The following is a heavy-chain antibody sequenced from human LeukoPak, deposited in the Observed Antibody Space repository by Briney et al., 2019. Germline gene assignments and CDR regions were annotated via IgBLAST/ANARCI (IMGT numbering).Heavy chain of an antibody. Sequence: GESLKISCAGIGFSFTSYYIGWVRQMPGKGLEWMGIIYPEDSHTRYSPSFQGQVTISADKSISTAYLQWSSLKASDTAMCYCARRGAVDSAYFDWGQGTLVTVSS. CDR1: GFSFTSYY. J-gene: IGHJ4*02. CDR2: IYPEDSHT. CDR3: ARRGAVDSAYFD. V-gene: IGHV5-51*01. D-gene: IGHD6-25*01.